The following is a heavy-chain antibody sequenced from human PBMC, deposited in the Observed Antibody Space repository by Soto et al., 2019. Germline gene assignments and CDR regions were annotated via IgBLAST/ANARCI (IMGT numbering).Heavy chain of an antibody. CDR3: VRSSKAGFDH. Sequence: GGSLRLSCAASGFTLTSYWMGWVRRAPGKGLEWVANIKQDASEKYYVDSVKGRFTNSRDNAKNSLFLQMNSLRADDTAVYYCVRSSKAGFDHWGQGTLVTVSS. J-gene: IGHJ4*02. V-gene: IGHV3-7*01. D-gene: IGHD6-6*01. CDR1: GFTLTSYW. CDR2: IKQDASEK.